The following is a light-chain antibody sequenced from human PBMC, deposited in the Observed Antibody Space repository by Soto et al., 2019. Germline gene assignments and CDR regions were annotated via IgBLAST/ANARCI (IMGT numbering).Light chain of an antibody. CDR1: QSVSSN. CDR2: GAS. Sequence: MTQSPSTLSGSVGDKVTITCRASQSVSSNLAWYQQKPGQAPRLLIYGASTRATGIPARFSGTGSGTEFTLTISSLQSEDFALYFCQQYSKWPRFGPGTKVDI. CDR3: QQYSKWPR. J-gene: IGKJ3*01. V-gene: IGKV3-15*01.